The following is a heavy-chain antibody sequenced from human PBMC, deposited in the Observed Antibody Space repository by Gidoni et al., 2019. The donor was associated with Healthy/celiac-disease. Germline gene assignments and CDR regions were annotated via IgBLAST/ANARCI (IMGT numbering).Heavy chain of an antibody. D-gene: IGHD3-16*01. J-gene: IGHJ4*02. CDR3: AREGGDGYYDY. V-gene: IGHV3-33*01. Sequence: QVQLVESGGGVVQPVRSLRLSCAASGFTFSSYGMPWVRQAPGKGLEWVAVIWYDGSNKYYADSVKGRFTISRDNSKNTLYLQMNSLRAEDTAVYYCAREGGDGYYDYWGQGTLVTVSS. CDR1: GFTFSSYG. CDR2: IWYDGSNK.